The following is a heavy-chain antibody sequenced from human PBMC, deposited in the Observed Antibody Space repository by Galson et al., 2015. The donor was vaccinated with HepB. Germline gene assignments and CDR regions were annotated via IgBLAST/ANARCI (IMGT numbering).Heavy chain of an antibody. V-gene: IGHV4-31*03. J-gene: IGHJ5*02. Sequence: TLSLTCTVSGGSISSGGYYWSWIRQHPGKGLEWIGYIYYRGSTYYNPSLKSRVTISVDTSKNQFSLKLSSVTAADTAVYYCARITPPVDVLRFLEWTQAWGFDPWGQGTLVTVSS. CDR3: ARITPPVDVLRFLEWTQAWGFDP. D-gene: IGHD3-3*01. CDR2: IYYRGST. CDR1: GGSISSGGYY.